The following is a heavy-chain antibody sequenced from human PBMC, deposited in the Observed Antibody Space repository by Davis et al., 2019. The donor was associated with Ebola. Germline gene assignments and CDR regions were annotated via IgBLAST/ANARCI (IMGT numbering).Heavy chain of an antibody. CDR2: MNSDGSTT. J-gene: IGHJ4*02. V-gene: IGHV3-74*01. CDR1: GFTFSSSW. CDR3: VSAVNSVSNY. D-gene: IGHD5/OR15-5a*01. Sequence: PGGSLRLSCAASGFTFSSSWMHWVRQAPGKGLVWVSRMNSDGSTTRYADSVKGRFTISRDNARNTLSLQMNSLRAEDTAVYYCVSAVNSVSNYWGQGTLVTVSS.